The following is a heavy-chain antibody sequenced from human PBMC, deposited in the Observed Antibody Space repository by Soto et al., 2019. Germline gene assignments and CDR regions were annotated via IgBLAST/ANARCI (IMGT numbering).Heavy chain of an antibody. V-gene: IGHV4-31*03. CDR1: GGSITRGGSY. CDR2: VAYSGGT. D-gene: IGHD5-12*01. CDR3: ARAWLEYNWFDS. J-gene: IGHJ5*01. Sequence: QVQLQESGPGLVKPSQTLSLTCTVSGGSITRGGSYWSWIRQHPEKGLEWIGYVAYSGGTYYNPSLKSRVTFLVGMSKNLLPLRLSSVTAADTAVYYCARAWLEYNWFDSWGQGTLVTVSS.